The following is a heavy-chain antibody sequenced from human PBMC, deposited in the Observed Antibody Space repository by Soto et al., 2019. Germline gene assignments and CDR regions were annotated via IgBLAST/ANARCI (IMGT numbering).Heavy chain of an antibody. CDR1: GYTFTSYG. Sequence: ASVKVSCKASGYTFTSYGISWVRQAPGQGLEWMGWISAYNGNTNYAQKLQGRVTMTTDTSTSTAYMELRSLRSDDTAVYYCARGLIGGESGGWFDTWGQGTLVTVSS. CDR3: ARGLIGGESGGWFDT. CDR2: ISAYNGNT. D-gene: IGHD2-21*01. V-gene: IGHV1-18*04. J-gene: IGHJ5*02.